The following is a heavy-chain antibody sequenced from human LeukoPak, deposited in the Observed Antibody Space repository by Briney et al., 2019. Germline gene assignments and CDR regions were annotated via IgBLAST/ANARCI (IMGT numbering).Heavy chain of an antibody. J-gene: IGHJ3*02. V-gene: IGHV3-23*01. CDR2: ISGGGSGT. D-gene: IGHD3-22*01. Sequence: GWSLRLSCAPSGFTFSSYAMSWVRRAPAKGLEWVAVISGGGSGTYYADSVRGRFTISRDNSKNTVYLQMNSLRAEDTAIYYCAKAVGSSGYFSRDAFDIWGQGTMVTVSS. CDR1: GFTFSSYA. CDR3: AKAVGSSGYFSRDAFDI.